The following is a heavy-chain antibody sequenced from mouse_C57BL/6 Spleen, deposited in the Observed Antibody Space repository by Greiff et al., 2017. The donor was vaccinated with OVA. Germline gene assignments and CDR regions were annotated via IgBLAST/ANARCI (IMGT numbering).Heavy chain of an antibody. Sequence: QVQLQQSGPELVKPGASVKISCKASGYAFSSSWMNWVKQRPGKGLEWIGRIYPGDGDTNYNGKFKGKATLTADKSSSTAYMQLSSLTSEDSAAYFCARDYGTAWFAYWGQGTLVTVSA. CDR1: GYAFSSSW. J-gene: IGHJ3*01. V-gene: IGHV1-82*01. CDR3: ARDYGTAWFAY. D-gene: IGHD1-1*02. CDR2: IYPGDGDT.